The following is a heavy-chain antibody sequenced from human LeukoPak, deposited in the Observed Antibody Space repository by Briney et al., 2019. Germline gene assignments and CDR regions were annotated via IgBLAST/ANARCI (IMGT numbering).Heavy chain of an antibody. J-gene: IGHJ4*02. CDR1: GFTFSSYG. V-gene: IGHV3-23*01. CDR2: ISGSGGST. D-gene: IGHD4-23*01. Sequence: GGSLRLSCATSGFTFSSYGMSGVRQAPGKGLEWVSAISGSGGSTYHADSVKGRFTISRDNSKNTLYLQMNSLRAEDTAVYYCAKDLYYGGNKAPSYFDYWGQGTLVTVSS. CDR3: AKDLYYGGNKAPSYFDY.